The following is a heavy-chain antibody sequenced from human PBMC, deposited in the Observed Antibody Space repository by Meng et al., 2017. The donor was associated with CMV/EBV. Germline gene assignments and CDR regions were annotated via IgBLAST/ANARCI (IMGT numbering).Heavy chain of an antibody. CDR1: GGSFSGYY. D-gene: IGHD3-22*01. Sequence: QVQLQQWGAGLLKRSETLSLTCAVYGGSFSGYYWSWIRQPPGKGLEWIGEINHSGSTNYNPSLKSRVTISVDTSKNQFSLKLSSVTAADTAVYYCARVWDSGWDYWGQGTLVTVSS. CDR2: INHSGST. J-gene: IGHJ4*02. CDR3: ARVWDSGWDY. V-gene: IGHV4-34*01.